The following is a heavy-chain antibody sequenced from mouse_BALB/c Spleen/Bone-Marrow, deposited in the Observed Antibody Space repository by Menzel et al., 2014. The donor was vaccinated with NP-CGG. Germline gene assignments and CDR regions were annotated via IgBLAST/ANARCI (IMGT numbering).Heavy chain of an antibody. V-gene: IGHV5-4*02. J-gene: IGHJ2*01. D-gene: IGHD1-1*02. Sequence: EVNLVESGGGLMKPGGSLKLSCAASGFTFSDYYMYWVRQTPEKRLEWVATISDGGTYSYYADSVKGRFTISRDNAKSNLYLQMNRLKSEDTAMYYCARDMGDYWGQGTTLTVSS. CDR1: GFTFSDYY. CDR2: ISDGGTYS. CDR3: ARDMGDY.